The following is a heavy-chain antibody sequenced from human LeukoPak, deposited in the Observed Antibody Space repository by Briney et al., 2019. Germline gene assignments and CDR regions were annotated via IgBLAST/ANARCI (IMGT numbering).Heavy chain of an antibody. CDR2: INTNTGNP. D-gene: IGHD3-22*01. V-gene: IGHV7-4-1*02. CDR1: GYTFTNYA. CDR3: ARTTYYYDSSGSQHEAFDI. J-gene: IGHJ3*02. Sequence: ASVKVSCEASGYTFTNYAMNWVRQAPGQGLEWMGWINTNTGNPTYAQGFTGRFVFSLDTSVSTAYLQISSLKAEDTAVYYCARTTYYYDSSGSQHEAFDIWGQGTMVTVSS.